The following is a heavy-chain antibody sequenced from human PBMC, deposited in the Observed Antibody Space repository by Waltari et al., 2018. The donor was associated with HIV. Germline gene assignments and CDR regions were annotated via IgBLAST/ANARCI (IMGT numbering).Heavy chain of an antibody. CDR2: FWSDGAEI. Sequence: QVQLVESGGGVVRPGTSLTLSCAVSGFTFSHFPIHWVRQSPGKRLEWLAVFWSDGAEISYADSGKGRFTISKDSSQKTLYLHLTSLRAEDTALYYCARGYSSSRWIPLYHWGRGTLVTVSS. V-gene: IGHV3-33*01. J-gene: IGHJ4*02. D-gene: IGHD6-6*01. CDR3: ARGYSSSRWIPLYH. CDR1: GFTFSHFP.